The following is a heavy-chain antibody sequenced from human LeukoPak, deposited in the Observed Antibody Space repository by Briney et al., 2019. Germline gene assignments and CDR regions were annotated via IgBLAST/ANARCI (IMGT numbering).Heavy chain of an antibody. V-gene: IGHV3-23*01. CDR2: ISGSGGST. D-gene: IGHD4-17*01. CDR3: ARAGDYGDYVAYFDY. J-gene: IGHJ4*02. CDR1: GFTFSSYA. Sequence: GGSLRLSCAASGFTFSSYAMSWVRQAPGKGLERVSAISGSGGSTYYADSVKGRFTISRDNSKNTLYLQMNSLRAEDTAVYYCARAGDYGDYVAYFDYWGQGTLVTVSS.